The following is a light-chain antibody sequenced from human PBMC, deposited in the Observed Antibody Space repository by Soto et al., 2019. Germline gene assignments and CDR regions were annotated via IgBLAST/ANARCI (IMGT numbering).Light chain of an antibody. CDR3: AAWDDSLNVPV. CDR1: SSNIGSNT. Sequence: QSVLTQPPSASGTPGQRVTISCSGSSSNIGSNTVTWYQHLPGTAPKLLIYSNDQRPSGVPDRFSVSKSGNSASLAISGLQSEDEADYYCAAWDDSLNVPVFGGGTKLTVL. CDR2: SND. J-gene: IGLJ2*01. V-gene: IGLV1-44*01.